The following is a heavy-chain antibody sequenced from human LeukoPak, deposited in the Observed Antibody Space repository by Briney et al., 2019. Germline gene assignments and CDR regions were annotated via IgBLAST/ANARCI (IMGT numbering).Heavy chain of an antibody. CDR1: GGAITNYY. V-gene: IGHV4-59*04. J-gene: IGHJ5*02. CDR3: ARHRRIAARPFGALNWFDP. CDR2: IYHSGST. Sequence: TSETLSLTRGVSGGAITNYYWNWIRQAPGKGLEWIGSIYHSGSTYYNPSLKSRVTISVDTSKNQFSLKLSSVTAADTAVYYCARHRRIAARPFGALNWFDPWGQGTLVTVSS. D-gene: IGHD6-6*01.